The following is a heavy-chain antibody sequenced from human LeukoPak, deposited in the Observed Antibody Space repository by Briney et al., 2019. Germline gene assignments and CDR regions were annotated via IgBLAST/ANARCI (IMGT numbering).Heavy chain of an antibody. J-gene: IGHJ1*01. Sequence: ASVKVPCKASGYTFTSNYIHWVRQAPGQGLEWMGMIYPRDGSTSYAQKFQGRVTITADESTSTAYMELSSLRSEDTAVYYCAAETEVDFLHWGQGTLVTVSS. CDR2: IYPRDGST. V-gene: IGHV1-46*01. CDR3: AAETEVDFLH. CDR1: GYTFTSNY. D-gene: IGHD1-1*01.